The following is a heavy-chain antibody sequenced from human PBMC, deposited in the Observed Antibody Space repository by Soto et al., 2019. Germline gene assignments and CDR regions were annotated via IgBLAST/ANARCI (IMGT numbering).Heavy chain of an antibody. CDR1: GGTSSSYA. Sequence: SVKVSCKASGGTSSSYAISWVRQAPGQGLEWMGGIIPIFGTANYAQKFQGRVTITADKSTSTAYMELSSLRSEDTAVYYCARPHLSGSYGDSNWFDPWGQGTLVTVSS. CDR3: ARPHLSGSYGDSNWFDP. CDR2: IIPIFGTA. D-gene: IGHD4-17*01. V-gene: IGHV1-69*06. J-gene: IGHJ5*02.